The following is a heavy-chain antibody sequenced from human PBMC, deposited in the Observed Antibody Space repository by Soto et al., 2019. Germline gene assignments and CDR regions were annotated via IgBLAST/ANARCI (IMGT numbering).Heavy chain of an antibody. J-gene: IGHJ5*02. CDR1: GDTFGRFT. V-gene: IGHV1-69*13. CDR3: ARDPSTINKLIGVWFDP. D-gene: IGHD4-4*01. Sequence: VASVKVSCKASGDTFGRFTINWVRQAPGQGLEWMGGIKPISDITNYAQRFQGRVTFTADASTSTVYLELSSLRSEDTAMYYCARDPSTINKLIGVWFDPWGQGTLVTVS. CDR2: IKPISDIT.